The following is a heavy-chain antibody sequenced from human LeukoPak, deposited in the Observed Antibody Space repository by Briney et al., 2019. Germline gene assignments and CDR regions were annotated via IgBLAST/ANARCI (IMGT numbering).Heavy chain of an antibody. J-gene: IGHJ5*02. CDR1: GFSFSSSQ. V-gene: IGHV3-48*03. D-gene: IGHD2-8*01. CDR3: ARDTVNGPFVISLDL. CDR2: INSGGNTE. Sequence: GGSLRLSCAASGFSFSSSQMNWVRQAPGKGPEWVSHINSGGNTEYYADSVRGRFTVSRDNARSILYLQMNSLRDEDTGLYYCARDTVNGPFVISLDLWGQGALVTVSS.